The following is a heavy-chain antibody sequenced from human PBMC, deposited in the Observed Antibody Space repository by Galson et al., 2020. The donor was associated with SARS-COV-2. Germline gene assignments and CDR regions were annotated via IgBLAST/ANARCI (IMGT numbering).Heavy chain of an antibody. CDR1: GGSIRSSNYY. CDR2: VLNSGTT. V-gene: IGHV4-39*07. CDR3: ARDATSRGWYNWFDP. D-gene: IGHD6-19*01. Sequence: SETLSLTCTVSGGSIRSSNYYWGWIRQPPGKGLEWIGSVLNSGTTHYSPSLQSRVTILVDTSKNQFSLNLNSVTAADTAMYYCARDATSRGWYNWFDPWGEGTLVTVSS. J-gene: IGHJ5*02.